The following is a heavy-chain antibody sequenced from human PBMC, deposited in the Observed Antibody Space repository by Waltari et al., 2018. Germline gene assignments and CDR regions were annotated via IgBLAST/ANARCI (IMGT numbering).Heavy chain of an antibody. V-gene: IGHV4-34*01. CDR2: VNHFGRT. Sequence: QVQLQQWGGGLLKPSETLSLTCGVYGESFSGYYWNWNRQSPGTGLEWIGEVNHFGRTNYNPSLKSRVTISVDTSKNQVYLNMTSVTGADTAVYYCARGRLVSSSGSYFNWFDPWGQGTLVTVSS. CDR3: ARGRLVSSSGSYFNWFDP. CDR1: GESFSGYY. J-gene: IGHJ5*02. D-gene: IGHD1-26*01.